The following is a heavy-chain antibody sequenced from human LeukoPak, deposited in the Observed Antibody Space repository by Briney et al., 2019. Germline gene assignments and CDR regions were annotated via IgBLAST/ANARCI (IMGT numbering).Heavy chain of an antibody. V-gene: IGHV4-59*08. CDR2: NYYSGST. CDR3: ARGKGGGGGDLGYFDY. D-gene: IGHD2-15*01. Sequence: PSETLSLTCTVSGGSMSPYYWNWIRQPPGRGLEWIGYNYYSGSTYYNPSLKSRVTISVDTSKNQFSLKLSSVTAADTAVYYCARGKGGGGGDLGYFDYWGQGTLVTVSS. CDR1: GGSMSPYY. J-gene: IGHJ4*02.